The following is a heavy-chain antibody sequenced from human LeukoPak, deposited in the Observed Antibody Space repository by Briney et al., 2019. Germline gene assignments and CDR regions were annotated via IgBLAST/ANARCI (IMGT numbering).Heavy chain of an antibody. CDR2: INPNSGGT. CDR1: GYTFTGYY. Sequence: ASVKVSCKASGYTFTGYYMHWVRQAPGQGLEWMGWINPNSGGTNYAQKFQGRVTMTRDTSISTAYMELSRLRSDDTAVYYCARTQIHYYDSRGYAFDIWGQGTMVTVSS. J-gene: IGHJ3*02. CDR3: ARTQIHYYDSRGYAFDI. D-gene: IGHD3-22*01. V-gene: IGHV1-2*02.